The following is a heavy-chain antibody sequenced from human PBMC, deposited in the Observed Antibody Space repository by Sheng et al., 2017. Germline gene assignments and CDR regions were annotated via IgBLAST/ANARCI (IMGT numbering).Heavy chain of an antibody. V-gene: IGHV1-69*13. D-gene: IGHD5-12*01. CDR1: GYSFSNHA. J-gene: IGHJ1*01. Sequence: QVRLVQSGSEMKEPGTSVTVSCTASGYSFSNHALSWLRKAPGQGPEWMGGIIPIFRSTNYAQKFQGRVTISADESTSTAYMELRSLRSDDTAVYYCARDSWMGEEYFQYWGQGTLVTVSS. CDR3: ARDSWMGEEYFQY. CDR2: IIPIFRST.